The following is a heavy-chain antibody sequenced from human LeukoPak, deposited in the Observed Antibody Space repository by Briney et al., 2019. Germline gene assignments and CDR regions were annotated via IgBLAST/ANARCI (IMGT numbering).Heavy chain of an antibody. V-gene: IGHV3-7*04. Sequence: GGSLRLSCAASGFTFSSYWMSWVRQAPGKGLEWVANIKQGGSEKFYVDSVKGRFTISRDNAKKSLYLQMNSLRAEDTAVYYCARDTRGYFDLWGRGTQVTVSS. CDR2: IKQGGSEK. CDR3: ARDTRGYFDL. D-gene: IGHD1-1*01. J-gene: IGHJ2*01. CDR1: GFTFSSYW.